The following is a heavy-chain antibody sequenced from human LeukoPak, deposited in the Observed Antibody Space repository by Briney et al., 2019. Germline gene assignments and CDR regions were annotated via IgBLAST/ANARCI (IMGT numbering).Heavy chain of an antibody. Sequence: ASVKVSCKASGYTFTGYYMHWVRQAPGQGLEWMGWINPNSGGTNYAQKFQGRVTMTRDTSISTAYMELSRLRSDDTAVYHCARASSVPAANMDVWGKGTTATVSS. CDR1: GYTFTGYY. CDR2: INPNSGGT. J-gene: IGHJ6*03. V-gene: IGHV1-2*02. CDR3: ARASSVPAANMDV. D-gene: IGHD2-2*01.